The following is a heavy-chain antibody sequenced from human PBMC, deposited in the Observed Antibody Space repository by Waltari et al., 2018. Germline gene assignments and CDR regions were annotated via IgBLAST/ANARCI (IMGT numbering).Heavy chain of an antibody. Sequence: GESGGGLVQPGGSLRLSCAASGFTFSSYEMNWVRQAPGKGLEWVSYISSSGSTIYYADSVKGRFTISRDNAKNSLYLQMNSLRAEDTAVYYCARGHSSSWFTPIADAFDIWGQGTMVTVSS. V-gene: IGHV3-48*03. D-gene: IGHD6-13*01. CDR2: ISSSGSTI. J-gene: IGHJ3*02. CDR3: ARGHSSSWFTPIADAFDI. CDR1: GFTFSSYE.